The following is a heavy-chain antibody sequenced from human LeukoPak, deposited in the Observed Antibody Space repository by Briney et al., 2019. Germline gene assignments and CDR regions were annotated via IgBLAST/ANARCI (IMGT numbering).Heavy chain of an antibody. J-gene: IGHJ4*02. CDR1: GFTFSNAW. V-gene: IGHV3-15*07. Sequence: GGSLRLSCAASGFTFSNAWMNWVRQAPGKGLEWVGRIKSKTDGGTTDYAAPVKGRFTISRDDSKTTLYLQMNSLKTEDTAVYYCTTDLFQDDFGFRKPHQTTSRIRPYCSGGSCSSGYWGQGTLVTVSS. CDR2: IKSKTDGGTT. D-gene: IGHD2-15*01. CDR3: TTDLFQDDFGFRKPHQTTSRIRPYCSGGSCSSGY.